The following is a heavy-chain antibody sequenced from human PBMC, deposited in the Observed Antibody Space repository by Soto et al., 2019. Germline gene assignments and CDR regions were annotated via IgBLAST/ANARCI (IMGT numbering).Heavy chain of an antibody. CDR3: AKAVSSGSYFSCNDY. J-gene: IGHJ4*02. D-gene: IGHD1-26*01. Sequence: EVQLLESGGGLVQPGGSLRLSCAASGFTFSSYAMSWVRQAPGKGLEWVSAISGSGGSTYYADSVKGRFTISRDNSKNTLYLQMNGLGAEDTAVYYSAKAVSSGSYFSCNDYRGQGTLVSVSS. V-gene: IGHV3-23*01. CDR2: ISGSGGST. CDR1: GFTFSSYA.